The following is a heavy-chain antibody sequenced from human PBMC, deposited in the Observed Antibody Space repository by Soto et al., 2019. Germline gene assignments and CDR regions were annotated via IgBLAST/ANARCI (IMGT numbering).Heavy chain of an antibody. Sequence: VHLVESGGGVGQPGGSLRLSCAASEFSFSSYAMHWIRQAPGKGLEWVAVISFDGNIIHYADSVKGRFIISRDNSKNTLYLQMHSLSGEDTAVYYCARTFDTITYYFDSWGQGTLVTVSS. CDR2: ISFDGNII. CDR3: ARTFDTITYYFDS. CDR1: EFSFSSYA. V-gene: IGHV3-30-3*01. D-gene: IGHD3-9*01. J-gene: IGHJ4*02.